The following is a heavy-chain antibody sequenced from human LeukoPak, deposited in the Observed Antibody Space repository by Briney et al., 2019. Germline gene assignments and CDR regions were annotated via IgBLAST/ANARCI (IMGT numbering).Heavy chain of an antibody. Sequence: GESLQISCKGSGYRFTTYWIGWVRQMPGKGLEWMGITYPGDPNTRYSPSFQGQVTISADKSISTAYLQWSSLKASDTAMYYCARHVTVTGGSLFDFWGQGTLVTVSS. CDR1: GYRFTTYW. CDR2: TYPGDPNT. CDR3: ARHVTVTGGSLFDF. J-gene: IGHJ4*02. D-gene: IGHD6-19*01. V-gene: IGHV5-51*01.